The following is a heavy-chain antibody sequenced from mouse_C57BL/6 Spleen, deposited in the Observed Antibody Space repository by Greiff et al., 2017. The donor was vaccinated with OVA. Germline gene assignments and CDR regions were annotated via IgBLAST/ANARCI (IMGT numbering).Heavy chain of an antibody. V-gene: IGHV5-17*01. Sequence: EVMLVESGGGLVKPGGSLKLSCAASGFTFSDYGMHWVRQAPEKGLEWVAYISSGSSTIYSADTVQGRFPISRDNAKNTLFLQMTSLRSEDTAMYYCARQGFHYGSSPFDDWGQGTTLTVSS. CDR3: ARQGFHYGSSPFDD. CDR1: GFTFSDYG. J-gene: IGHJ2*01. D-gene: IGHD1-1*01. CDR2: ISSGSSTI.